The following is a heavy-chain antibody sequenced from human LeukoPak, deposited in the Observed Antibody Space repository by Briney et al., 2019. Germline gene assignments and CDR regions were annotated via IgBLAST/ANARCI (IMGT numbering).Heavy chain of an antibody. Sequence: PSQTLSLTCTVSGGSITGDSYYWTWIRQPAGKGLEWIGRIHTSGTTDYKPSLKSRVTISLDTSKTQFSLKLSSVTAADTAVYYCGRGYSYGHGAMFDYWGQGTLVTVSP. CDR3: GRGYSYGHGAMFDY. J-gene: IGHJ4*02. V-gene: IGHV4-61*02. D-gene: IGHD5-18*01. CDR1: GGSITGDSYY. CDR2: IHTSGTT.